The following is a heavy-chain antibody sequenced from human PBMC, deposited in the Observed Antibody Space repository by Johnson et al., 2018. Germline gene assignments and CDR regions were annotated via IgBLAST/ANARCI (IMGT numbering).Heavy chain of an antibody. Sequence: VQLVESGGGLVQXGGSXRLXCAASGFTFSSYWMHWVRQAPGKGLVWVSRINSDGSSTSYADPGKGRFTISRDNAKNPRYLQMNSLRAEDTAVYYCAKRISGFHDAFDIWGQGTMVIVSS. D-gene: IGHD5-12*01. V-gene: IGHV3-74*02. J-gene: IGHJ3*02. CDR2: INSDGSST. CDR3: AKRISGFHDAFDI. CDR1: GFTFSSYW.